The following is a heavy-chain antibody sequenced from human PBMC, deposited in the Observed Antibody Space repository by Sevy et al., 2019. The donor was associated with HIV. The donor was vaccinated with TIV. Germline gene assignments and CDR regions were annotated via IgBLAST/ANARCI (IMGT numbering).Heavy chain of an antibody. CDR2: IKQDESEK. V-gene: IGHV3-7*01. CDR3: AREVGGFNWRPYYFDS. CDR1: GFRFTDYW. J-gene: IGHJ4*02. Sequence: VGSLRLSCAASGFRFTDYWMSWVRQTPGKGLEWVATIKQDESEKYYVDSVKGRFAISRDNGKNSVSLQMNGLRVEDTALYYCAREVGGFNWRPYYFDSWGQGTLVTVSS. D-gene: IGHD3-16*01.